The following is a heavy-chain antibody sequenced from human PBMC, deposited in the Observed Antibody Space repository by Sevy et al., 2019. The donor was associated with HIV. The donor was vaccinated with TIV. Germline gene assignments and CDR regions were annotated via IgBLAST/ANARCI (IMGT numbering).Heavy chain of an antibody. D-gene: IGHD5-12*01. J-gene: IGHJ5*02. Sequence: ASVKVSCKASGGTFSSYAISWVRQAPGQGLEWMGRIIPILGIANYAQKFQGRVTITADKSTSTAYMELSSLRSEDTAVHYCARDRRDGLRGSWFDPWGQGTLVTVSS. V-gene: IGHV1-69*04. CDR3: ARDRRDGLRGSWFDP. CDR2: IIPILGIA. CDR1: GGTFSSYA.